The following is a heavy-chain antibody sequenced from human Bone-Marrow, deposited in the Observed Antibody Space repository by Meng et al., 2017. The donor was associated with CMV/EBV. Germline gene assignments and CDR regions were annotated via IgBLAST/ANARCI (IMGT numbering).Heavy chain of an antibody. CDR1: GGSISSYY. CDR3: ARDKTTYYDFWSGYYKDYYGMDV. J-gene: IGHJ6*02. D-gene: IGHD3-3*01. CDR2: IYYSGST. Sequence: GSLRLSCTVSGGSISSYYRSWIRQPPGKGLEWIGYIYYSGSTNYNPSLKSRVTISVDTSKNQFSLKLSSVTAADTAVYYCARDKTTYYDFWSGYYKDYYGMDVWGQGTTATVSS. V-gene: IGHV4-59*01.